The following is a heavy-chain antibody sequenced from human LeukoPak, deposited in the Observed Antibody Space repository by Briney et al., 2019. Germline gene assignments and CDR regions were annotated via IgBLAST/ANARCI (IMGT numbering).Heavy chain of an antibody. D-gene: IGHD2-2*01. CDR3: ARVDDQVLWYQHYYYYYYMDV. CDR2: IYYSGST. J-gene: IGHJ6*03. Sequence: SETLSLTCTVSGGSISSYYWSWIRQPPGKGLEWIGYIYYSGSTNYNPSPKSRVTISVDTSKNQFSLKLSSVTAADTAVYYCARVDDQVLWYQHYYYYYYMDVWGKGTTVTVSS. CDR1: GGSISSYY. V-gene: IGHV4-59*01.